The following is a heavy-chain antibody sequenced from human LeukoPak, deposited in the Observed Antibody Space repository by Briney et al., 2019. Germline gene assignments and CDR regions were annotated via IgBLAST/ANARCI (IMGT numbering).Heavy chain of an antibody. J-gene: IGHJ4*02. CDR2: IYYSGST. V-gene: IGHV4-59*01. Sequence: SSETLSLTCTVSGGSISSYYWSWIRQPPGKGLEWIGYIYYSGSTNYNPSLKSRVAISIDTSKNQFSLKLNSLTAADTAVYYCARATWNGYMFDYWGQGSLVTVTS. CDR3: ARATWNGYMFDY. D-gene: IGHD5-24*01. CDR1: GGSISSYY.